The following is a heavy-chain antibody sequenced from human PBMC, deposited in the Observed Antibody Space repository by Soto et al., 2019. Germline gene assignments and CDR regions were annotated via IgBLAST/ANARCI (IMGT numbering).Heavy chain of an antibody. CDR1: GKSFDNFA. Sequence: QVQLVQSGAEVKKPGASVRLSCKVSGKSFDNFAVHWVRQTPGQRPEWMGRINVGDDKTKYSEKFQGRVIVSYDTSATTADMEPRALSSEDTAVYYCARAKYDYIWGSYHPFDQWAQGAQVTVAS. J-gene: IGHJ4*02. CDR2: INVGDDKT. V-gene: IGHV1-3*01. D-gene: IGHD3-16*02. CDR3: ARAKYDYIWGSYHPFDQ.